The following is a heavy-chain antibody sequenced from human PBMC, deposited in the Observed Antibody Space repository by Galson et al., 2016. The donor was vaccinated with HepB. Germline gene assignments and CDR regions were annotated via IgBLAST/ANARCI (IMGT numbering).Heavy chain of an antibody. Sequence: SLRLSCAASGFIFSSYGMHWVRQAPGKGLEWVAVIWYDGSNKYYGDSVKGRFTISRDNSKNTLYLQMNSLRAEDTALYYCARDGSGSYYRDLYYFDYWGQGTLVTVSS. D-gene: IGHD3-10*01. CDR1: GFIFSSYG. J-gene: IGHJ4*02. CDR3: ARDGSGSYYRDLYYFDY. V-gene: IGHV3-33*01. CDR2: IWYDGSNK.